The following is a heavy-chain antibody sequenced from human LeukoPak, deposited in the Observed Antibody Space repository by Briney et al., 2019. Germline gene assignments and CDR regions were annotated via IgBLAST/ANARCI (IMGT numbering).Heavy chain of an antibody. D-gene: IGHD3-22*01. CDR1: GGSISSSNW. J-gene: IGHJ6*02. Sequence: SSETLSLTCAVSGGSISSSNWWSWVRQPPGKGLEWIGEIYHSGSTNYNPSLKSRVTISVDKSKNQFSLKLSSVTAADTAVYYCARGRVAYYDSSGRIYYYYGMDVWGQGTTVTVSS. CDR3: ARGRVAYYDSSGRIYYYYGMDV. V-gene: IGHV4-4*02. CDR2: IYHSGST.